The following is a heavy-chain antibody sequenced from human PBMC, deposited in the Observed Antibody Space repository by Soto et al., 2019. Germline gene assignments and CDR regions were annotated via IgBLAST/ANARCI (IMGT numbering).Heavy chain of an antibody. CDR2: IWYDGSNK. CDR3: ASLRWYHDAFDI. Sequence: QVQLVESGGGVVQPGRSLRLSCAASGFTFSSYGMHWVRQAPGKGLEWVAVIWYDGSNKYYADSVKGRFTISRDNSKNTLYLQMNSLRAEDTAVYYCASLRWYHDAFDIWGQGTMVTVSS. CDR1: GFTFSSYG. J-gene: IGHJ3*02. D-gene: IGHD2-15*01. V-gene: IGHV3-33*01.